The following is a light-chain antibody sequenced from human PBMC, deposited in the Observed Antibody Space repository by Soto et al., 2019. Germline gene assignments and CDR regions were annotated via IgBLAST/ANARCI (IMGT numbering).Light chain of an antibody. CDR3: QQYDTYYT. CDR1: QRINSW. V-gene: IGKV1-5*03. J-gene: IGKJ2*01. Sequence: DIQMTQSPSTLSASVGDRVTITCRASQRINSWLAWYQQKPGKAPKLLIYKASSLESGVPPRFIGSESGTEYTLTISSLQPDDFAAYYCQQYDTYYTFGQGTKLEIK. CDR2: KAS.